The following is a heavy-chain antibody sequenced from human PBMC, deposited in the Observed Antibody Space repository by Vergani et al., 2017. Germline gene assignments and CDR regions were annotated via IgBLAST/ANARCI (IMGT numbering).Heavy chain of an antibody. CDR1: GFTFSNYW. CDR2: INSDGDST. D-gene: IGHD1-26*01. Sequence: EVQLVESGGGLVQPGGSLRLSCTASGFTFSNYWMQWVRQAPGKGLMWVSSINSDGDSTSYADSVKGRFTISRDNAKNTLYLQMDSLRAEDTAVYYCARDGWELLDYFYYMDVWGKGTTVTVSS. CDR3: ARDGWELLDYFYYMDV. J-gene: IGHJ6*03. V-gene: IGHV3-74*01.